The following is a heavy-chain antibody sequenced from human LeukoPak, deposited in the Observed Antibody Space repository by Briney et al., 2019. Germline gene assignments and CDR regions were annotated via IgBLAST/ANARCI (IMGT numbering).Heavy chain of an antibody. CDR2: IYYSGST. V-gene: IGHV4-59*12. CDR3: ARRGVVVPAPGGNWFDP. J-gene: IGHJ5*02. D-gene: IGHD2-2*01. CDR1: GGSISSYY. Sequence: SETLSLTCTVSGGSISSYYWSWIRQPPGKGLEWIGYIYYSGSTNYNPSLKSRVTISVDTSKNQFSLKLSSVTAADTAVYYCARRGVVVPAPGGNWFDPWGQGTLVTVSS.